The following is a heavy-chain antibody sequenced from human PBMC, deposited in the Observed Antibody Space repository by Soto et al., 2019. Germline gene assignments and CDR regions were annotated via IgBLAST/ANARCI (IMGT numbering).Heavy chain of an antibody. V-gene: IGHV4-39*01. Sequence: ETLSLTCSVSDYYISSSSYYQDGLAPRRWNGLEWLASISYSGSTYYNPSLNSRVNISVDTSMNLFSLKLNPVTDADIALYYCARHDETPMHRGWRSFDPWGRGTLVTVSS. D-gene: IGHD5-18*01. CDR3: ARHDETPMHRGWRSFDP. CDR2: ISYSGST. CDR1: DYYISSSSYY. J-gene: IGHJ5*02.